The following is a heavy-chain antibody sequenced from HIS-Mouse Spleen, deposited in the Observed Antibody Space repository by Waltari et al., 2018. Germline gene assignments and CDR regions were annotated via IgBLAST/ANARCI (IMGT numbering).Heavy chain of an antibody. D-gene: IGHD6-13*01. V-gene: IGHV4-39*07. J-gene: IGHJ2*01. Sequence: QLQLQESGPGLVKPSETLSLTCTVSGGSISSSSYYWGWIRQPPGKGLEWIGSIFYSVGTYYNPSLKSRVTISVDTSKNQFALKLSSVTADTAVYYCAREIPYSSSWYDWYFDLWGRGTLVTVSS. CDR2: IFYSVGT. CDR1: GGSISSSSYY. CDR3: AREIPYSSSWYDWYFDL.